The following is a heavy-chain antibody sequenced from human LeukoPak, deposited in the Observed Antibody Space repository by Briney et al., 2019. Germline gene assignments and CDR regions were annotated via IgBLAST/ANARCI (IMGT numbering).Heavy chain of an antibody. Sequence: GGSLRLSCSASGFVFSDFYMSWIRQTPGKGLEWISYISGSGGDIYYGDSVKGRFTISRDNSKNSLYLQMNSLRADDTAVYYCVKDSPPRYSGSPPAYWGQGTLVTVSS. J-gene: IGHJ4*02. D-gene: IGHD1-26*01. CDR3: VKDSPPRYSGSPPAY. V-gene: IGHV3-11*01. CDR2: ISGSGGDI. CDR1: GFVFSDFY.